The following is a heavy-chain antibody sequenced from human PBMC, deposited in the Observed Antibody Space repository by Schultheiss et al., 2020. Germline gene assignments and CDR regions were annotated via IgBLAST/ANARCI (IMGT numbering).Heavy chain of an antibody. CDR2: IIPNSGGT. CDR3: ASHPHPADAFDI. CDR1: GGTFSSYA. Sequence: ASVKVSCKASGGTFSSYAISWVRQAPGQGLEWMGGIIPNSGGTNYAQKFQGWVTMTRDTSISTAYMELRSLRSDDTAVYYCASHPHPADAFDIWGQGTMVTVSS. J-gene: IGHJ3*02. V-gene: IGHV1-2*04.